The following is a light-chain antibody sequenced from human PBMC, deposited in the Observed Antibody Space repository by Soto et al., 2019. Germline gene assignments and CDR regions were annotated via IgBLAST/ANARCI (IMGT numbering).Light chain of an antibody. CDR2: AAS. V-gene: IGKV1-12*01. J-gene: IGKJ1*01. CDR3: QQANSFPPT. CDR1: QAIASW. Sequence: DIQMTQSPSSVSASVGDRVTITCRASQAIASWLAWYQQKPGKAPKFLVYAASTLQSGVPSGFRGSGSGTEFTLTISGLEPADFATYCCQQANSFPPTFGQGTKVESK.